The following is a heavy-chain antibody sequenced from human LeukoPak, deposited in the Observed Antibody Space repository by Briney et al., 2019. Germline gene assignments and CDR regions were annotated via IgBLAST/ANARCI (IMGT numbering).Heavy chain of an antibody. D-gene: IGHD2-2*01. CDR2: ITRSGSHV. CDR1: GFIFSTYS. J-gene: IGHJ3*02. CDR3: ARFETCSRTSCDDAFDI. V-gene: IGHV3-21*01. Sequence: AGSLRLSCAASGFIFSTYSMNWVRQAPGKGLEWISSITRSGSHVYYADSVRGRFTISRDNADNSLYLQMNSLRAEDTAVYYCARFETCSRTSCDDAFDIWGQGTVVTVSS.